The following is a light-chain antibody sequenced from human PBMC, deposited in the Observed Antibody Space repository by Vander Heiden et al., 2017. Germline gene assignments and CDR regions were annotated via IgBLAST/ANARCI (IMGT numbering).Light chain of an antibody. CDR1: QSVLYSSNNKKY. CDR3: QQYSSTGT. J-gene: IGKJ1*01. V-gene: IGKV4-1*01. Sequence: DLVMTPSPDSLAVSLDERATINCNTRQSVLYSSNNKKYLACYQQKPEQPPKLLNYWASTRESGVPDRCSGSGSGTDFTPTISSLQAEDVAFYCCQQYSSTGTFGQGTKVEIK. CDR2: WAS.